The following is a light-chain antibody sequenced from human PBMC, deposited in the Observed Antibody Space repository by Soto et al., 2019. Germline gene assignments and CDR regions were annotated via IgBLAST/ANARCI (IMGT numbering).Light chain of an antibody. Sequence: QSVLTQPPSASGSPGQSVTISCTGTSSDVGGYKYVSWYQQHPGKVPKLIIYEVSKRPSGVPDRFSGSKSGNTASLTVSGLQAEDEADYCCSSYPGSSSWIFGGGTKLTVL. CDR1: SSDVGGYKY. J-gene: IGLJ3*02. CDR2: EVS. V-gene: IGLV2-8*01. CDR3: SSYPGSSSWI.